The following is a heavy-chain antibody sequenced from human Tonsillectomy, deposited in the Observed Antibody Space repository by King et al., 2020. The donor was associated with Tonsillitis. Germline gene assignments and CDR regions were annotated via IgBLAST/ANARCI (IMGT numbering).Heavy chain of an antibody. CDR2: IYYRGSN. V-gene: IGHV4-39*07. CDR3: AGNNGDYPSDAFDF. J-gene: IGHJ3*01. Sequence: QLQESGPGLVKPSETLSLTCTVSGGSMSRDSYYWGWIRSPPGKGLEWIGSIYYRGSNYYNPPLKRRVTISVDTSQNQFSLKLNSVTAADTAVYYCAGNNGDYPSDAFDFWGQGTMVTVSS. CDR1: GGSMSRDSYY. D-gene: IGHD4-17*01.